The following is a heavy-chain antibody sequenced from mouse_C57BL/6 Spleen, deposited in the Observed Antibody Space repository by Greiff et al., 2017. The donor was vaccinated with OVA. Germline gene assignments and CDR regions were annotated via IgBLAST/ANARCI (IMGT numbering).Heavy chain of an antibody. CDR1: GFTFSDYG. D-gene: IGHD1-1*01. CDR2: ISNLAYSI. CDR3: ASIKDYYGFAY. Sequence: EVHLVESGGGLVQPGGSLKLSCAASGFTFSDYGMAWVRQAPRKGPEWVAFISNLAYSIYYADTVTGRFTISRENAKNTLYLEMSSLRSEDTAMYYCASIKDYYGFAYWGQGTLVTVSA. V-gene: IGHV5-15*01. J-gene: IGHJ3*01.